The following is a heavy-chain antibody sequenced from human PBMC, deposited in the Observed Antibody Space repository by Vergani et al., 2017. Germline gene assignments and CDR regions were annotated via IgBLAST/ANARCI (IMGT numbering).Heavy chain of an antibody. CDR2: ISSSSSYI. CDR1: GFTFSSYS. CDR3: ASAYSSGYPIFDY. V-gene: IGHV3-21*05. Sequence: VQLVESGGGLVQPGGSLRLSCAASGFTFSSYSMNWVRQAPGKGLEWVSYISSSSSYIYYADSVKGRFTISRDNAKNSLYLQMNSLRAEDTAVYYCASAYSSGYPIFDYWGQGTLVTVSS. D-gene: IGHD3-22*01. J-gene: IGHJ4*02.